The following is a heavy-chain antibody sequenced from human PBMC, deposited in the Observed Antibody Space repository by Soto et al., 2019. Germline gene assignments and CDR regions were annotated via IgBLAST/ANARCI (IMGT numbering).Heavy chain of an antibody. D-gene: IGHD3-22*01. CDR3: ARDESHYYDSSGYYDY. CDR1: GGSISSYY. J-gene: IGHJ4*02. Sequence: SETLSLTCPVSGGSISSYYWSWIRQPAGKGLEWIGRIYTSGSTNYNPSLKSRVTMSVDTSKNQFSLKLSSVTAADTAVYYCARDESHYYDSSGYYDYWGQGTLVTVSS. CDR2: IYTSGST. V-gene: IGHV4-4*07.